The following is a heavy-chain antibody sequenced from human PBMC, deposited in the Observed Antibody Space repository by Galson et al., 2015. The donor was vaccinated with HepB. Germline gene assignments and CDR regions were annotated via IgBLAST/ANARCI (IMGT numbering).Heavy chain of an antibody. J-gene: IGHJ4*02. CDR2: IYYIGTT. CDR3: ARHPGLAYFDY. D-gene: IGHD3-10*01. Sequence: ETLSLTCTVSDDSISNYYWSWIRQPPGKGLQWIGYIYYIGTTNYNPSLKSRVTISVDTSKNQFSLKLSSVTATDTAVYYCARHPGLAYFDYWGQGTLVAVSS. V-gene: IGHV4-59*08. CDR1: DDSISNYY.